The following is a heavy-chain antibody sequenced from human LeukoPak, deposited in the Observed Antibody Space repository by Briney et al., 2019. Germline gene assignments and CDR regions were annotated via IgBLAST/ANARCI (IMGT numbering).Heavy chain of an antibody. CDR3: ARACSGGSCYLLGYYYYGMDV. CDR1: GYTFTSYG. J-gene: IGHJ6*02. CDR2: ISASNGNK. V-gene: IGHV1-18*01. D-gene: IGHD2-15*01. Sequence: ASVKASCKASGYTFTSYGISRVRQAPGQGLKCRGWISASNGNKNSAQKLQGRVTMTTDTSTSTAYMELRSLRSDDTAVYYCARACSGGSCYLLGYYYYGMDVWGQGTTVTVSS.